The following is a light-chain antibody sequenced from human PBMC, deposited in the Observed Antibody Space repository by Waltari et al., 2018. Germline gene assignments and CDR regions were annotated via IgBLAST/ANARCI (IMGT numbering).Light chain of an antibody. CDR3: QEADGFLSIT. Sequence: DIQMTQSPSYVSTFVGDRVTITCRASQPIGYWLAWYQQKPGKPPKLLIYAASSLQSGVPSRFSVSGSGTDFTLTINDLQPEDVATYYCQEADGFLSITFGQGTRLEIK. CDR2: AAS. J-gene: IGKJ5*01. CDR1: QPIGYW. V-gene: IGKV1-12*01.